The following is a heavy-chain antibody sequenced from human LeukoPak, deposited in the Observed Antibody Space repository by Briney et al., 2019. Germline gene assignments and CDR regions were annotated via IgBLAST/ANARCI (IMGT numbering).Heavy chain of an antibody. CDR1: GFTFTSYG. J-gene: IGHJ4*02. D-gene: IGHD5-24*01. CDR3: ARDFSLQLFDY. Sequence: GGSLRLSCAASGFTFTSYGFHWVRQAPGKGLEWVAVIWSDGSYKYYADSVKGRFTISRDDSKNTLYLQMNSLRAEDTAVYYCARDFSLQLFDYWGQGTLVTVFS. V-gene: IGHV3-33*01. CDR2: IWSDGSYK.